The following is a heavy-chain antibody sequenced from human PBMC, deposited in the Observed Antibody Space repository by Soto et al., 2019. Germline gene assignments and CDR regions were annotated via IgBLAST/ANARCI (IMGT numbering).Heavy chain of an antibody. Sequence: QVQLHETGPGLVKPSETLSLTCTVSGGAINSYYWSWIRQPAGKGLEWIGRIYPTGSTNYNPSLKSRVTMSLDTSENQFSLKLTSVTAADTPVYYCARYTRSTGWLDYWGQVTLVTVSS. D-gene: IGHD6-19*01. CDR1: GGAINSYY. CDR2: IYPTGST. CDR3: ARYTRSTGWLDY. V-gene: IGHV4-4*07. J-gene: IGHJ4*02.